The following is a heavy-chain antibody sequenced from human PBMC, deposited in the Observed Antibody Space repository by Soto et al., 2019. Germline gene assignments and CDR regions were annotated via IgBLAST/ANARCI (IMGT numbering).Heavy chain of an antibody. Sequence: QVQMQESGPGLVKPSQTLYLTCSVSGGSIIDSGSFYWNWIRQHPGKGLEWIGYIYYSGSTYYNRSLKSRATISLDTSKNQFSLKLTSVTAADTAIYYCARGEVVASNWFDPWGQGTPVTVSS. V-gene: IGHV4-31*03. D-gene: IGHD2-15*01. CDR1: GGSIIDSGSFY. CDR3: ARGEVVASNWFDP. J-gene: IGHJ5*02. CDR2: IYYSGST.